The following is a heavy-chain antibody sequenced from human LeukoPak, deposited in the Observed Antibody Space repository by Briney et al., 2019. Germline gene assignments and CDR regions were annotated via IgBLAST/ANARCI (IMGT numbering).Heavy chain of an antibody. Sequence: GASVKVSCKASGYIFTSYDINWVRQATGQGLEWMGWVNPNSGNTGYAQKFQGRVTMTRNTSISTAYMELSSLRSEDTAVYYCARNYYGSGFFDYWGQGTLVTVSS. CDR2: VNPNSGNT. D-gene: IGHD3-10*01. CDR1: GYIFTSYD. CDR3: ARNYYGSGFFDY. J-gene: IGHJ4*02. V-gene: IGHV1-8*01.